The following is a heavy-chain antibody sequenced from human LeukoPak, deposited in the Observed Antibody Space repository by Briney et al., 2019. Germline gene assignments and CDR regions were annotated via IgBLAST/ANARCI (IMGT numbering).Heavy chain of an antibody. CDR1: GFTFSSYG. V-gene: IGHV3-30*18. Sequence: GRSLRLSCAASGFTFSSYGMHWVRQAPGKGLEWVAVISYDGSNKYYADSVKGRFTISRDNSKNTLYLQMNSLRAEDTVVYYCAKVPQWGQGTLVTVSS. CDR2: ISYDGSNK. CDR3: AKVPQ. J-gene: IGHJ4*02.